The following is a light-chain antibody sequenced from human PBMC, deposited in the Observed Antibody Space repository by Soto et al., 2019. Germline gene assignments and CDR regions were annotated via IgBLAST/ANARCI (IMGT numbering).Light chain of an antibody. Sequence: EIVMTQSPATLSVSPGERATLSCRASQSVSSNLAWYQQKPGQAPRLLIYGASTRATGIPARFSGSGSGTEFTLTISSLQSEDFEVYHCQQYNNWPQTFGQGTKLEIK. CDR1: QSVSSN. CDR2: GAS. V-gene: IGKV3D-15*01. J-gene: IGKJ2*01. CDR3: QQYNNWPQT.